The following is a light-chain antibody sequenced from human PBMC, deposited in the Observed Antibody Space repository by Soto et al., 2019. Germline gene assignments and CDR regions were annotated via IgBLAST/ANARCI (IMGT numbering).Light chain of an antibody. V-gene: IGLV2-14*01. CDR2: DVS. CDR1: SSDVGGYNY. Sequence: QSALTQPASMSGSPGQSITISCTGTSSDVGGYNYVSWYQQHPGKAPKLMIYDVSNRPSGVSNRFSGSKSGNTASLTISGLQAEDDADYYCSSYTSSSTLYVFGTGTKLTVL. J-gene: IGLJ1*01. CDR3: SSYTSSSTLYV.